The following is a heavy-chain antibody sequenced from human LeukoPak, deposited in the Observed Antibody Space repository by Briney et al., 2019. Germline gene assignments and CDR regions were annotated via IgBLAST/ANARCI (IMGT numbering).Heavy chain of an antibody. J-gene: IGHJ3*01. D-gene: IGHD6-19*01. V-gene: IGHV4-39*07. CDR1: GGSLSNNNYY. Sequence: PSETLSLTCTVSGGSLSNNNYYWGWIRQPPGKGLEWIGSIYYSGSTYYNPSLKSRVTISVDTSKNQFSLKLSSVTAADTAVYYCASSPWYSSGPWFWGQGTMVTVSS. CDR3: ASSPWYSSGPWF. CDR2: IYYSGST.